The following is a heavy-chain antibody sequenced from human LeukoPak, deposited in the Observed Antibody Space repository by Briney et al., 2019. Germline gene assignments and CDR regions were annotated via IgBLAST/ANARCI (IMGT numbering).Heavy chain of an antibody. CDR2: MNPNSGDT. J-gene: IGHJ4*02. CDR3: ARGLGDYYDTSGYYYAVPAY. V-gene: IGHV1-8*01. CDR1: GYTFTTYD. D-gene: IGHD3-22*01. Sequence: ASVKVSCKASGYTFTTYDITWVRQATGQGLEWMGWMNPNSGDTAYAQKFQGRVAMTRDTSISTAYMELSSLRSEDTAVYYCARGLGDYYDTSGYYYAVPAYWGQGTLVTVSS.